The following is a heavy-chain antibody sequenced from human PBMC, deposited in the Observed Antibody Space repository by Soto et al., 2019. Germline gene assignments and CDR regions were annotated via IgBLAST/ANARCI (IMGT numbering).Heavy chain of an antibody. V-gene: IGHV3-23*01. D-gene: IGHD3-16*02. CDR1: GFTFSSYA. J-gene: IGHJ6*02. CDR2: ISGSGGST. CDR3: AKVGYDYVWGSYRPTYYYYGMDV. Sequence: EVQLLESGGGLVQPGGSLRLSCAASGFTFSSYAMSWVRQAPGKGLEWVSAISGSGGSTYYADSVKGRFTISRDNPKNTLYLKMNSLRAEDTAVYYCAKVGYDYVWGSYRPTYYYYGMDVWGQGTTVTVSS.